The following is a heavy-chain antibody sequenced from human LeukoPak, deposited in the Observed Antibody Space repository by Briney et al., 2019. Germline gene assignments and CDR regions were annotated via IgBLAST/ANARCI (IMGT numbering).Heavy chain of an antibody. V-gene: IGHV4-39*07. CDR2: IYSNGKT. J-gene: IGHJ6*03. Sequence: SETLSLTCTVSGGSINTASYYWGWIRQSPEKGLAWIGSIYSNGKTYYNPSLKSRVTISVDTSKNQFSLKLSSVTAADTAVYYCARGVSSSWRFYYYYYYMDVWGKGTTVTISS. D-gene: IGHD6-13*01. CDR3: ARGVSSSWRFYYYYYYMDV. CDR1: GGSINTASYY.